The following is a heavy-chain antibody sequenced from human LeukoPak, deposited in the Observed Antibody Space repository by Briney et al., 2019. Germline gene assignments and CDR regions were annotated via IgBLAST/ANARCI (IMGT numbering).Heavy chain of an antibody. J-gene: IGHJ4*02. V-gene: IGHV3-74*01. CDR2: INSDGSST. CDR1: GFTFSSYW. CDR3: ARAGGYGDYVGIDY. Sequence: GGSLRLSCAASGFTFSSYWMHWVRQAPGKGLVWVSRINSDGSSTSYADSVKGRFTISRDNAKNTLYLQMNSLRAEDTAVYYCARAGGYGDYVGIDYWGQGTLVTVSS. D-gene: IGHD4-17*01.